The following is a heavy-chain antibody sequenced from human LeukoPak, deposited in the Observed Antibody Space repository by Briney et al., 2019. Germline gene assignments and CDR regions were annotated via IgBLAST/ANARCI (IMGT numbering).Heavy chain of an antibody. D-gene: IGHD3-10*01. Sequence: SETLSLTCTVSGGSISSGGYYWSWIRQHPGTGLEWIGYIYYSGSTYYNPSLKSRVTISVDTSKNQFSLKLSSVTAADTAVYYCASLDRAFLSMVDYWGQGTLVTVSS. V-gene: IGHV4-31*03. CDR1: GGSISSGGYY. J-gene: IGHJ4*02. CDR3: ASLDRAFLSMVDY. CDR2: IYYSGST.